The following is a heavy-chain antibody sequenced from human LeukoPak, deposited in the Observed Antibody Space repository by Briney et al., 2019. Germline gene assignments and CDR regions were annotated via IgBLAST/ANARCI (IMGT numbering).Heavy chain of an antibody. J-gene: IGHJ4*02. CDR3: ARGTARARLLDY. CDR1: GYTFTSYD. D-gene: IGHD6-6*01. CDR2: MNPNSGNT. Sequence: GASVKVSCKASGYTFTSYDINWARQATGQGLEWMGWMNPNSGNTGYAQKFQGRVTMTRNTSISTAYMELSSLRSEDTAVYYCARGTARARLLDYWGQGTLVTVSS. V-gene: IGHV1-8*01.